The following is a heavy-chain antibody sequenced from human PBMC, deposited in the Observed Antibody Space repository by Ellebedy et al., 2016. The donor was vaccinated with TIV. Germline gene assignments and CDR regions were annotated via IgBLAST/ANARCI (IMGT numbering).Heavy chain of an antibody. CDR1: GFTFSNRR. J-gene: IGHJ4*01. CDR2: INRDVSRT. V-gene: IGHV3-74*01. D-gene: IGHD6-13*01. Sequence: GESLKISXAASGFTFSNRRMHWVRQAPGKGLVWLSAINRDVSRTTYADPVKGRFTISRDNAKDTLYLQMNSLRAEDTAVYFCACGLSSSWYYWGHGTVVTVSS. CDR3: ACGLSSSWYY.